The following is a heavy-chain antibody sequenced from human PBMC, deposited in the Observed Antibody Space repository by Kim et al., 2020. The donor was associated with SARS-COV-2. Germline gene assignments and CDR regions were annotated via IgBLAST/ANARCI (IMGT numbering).Heavy chain of an antibody. J-gene: IGHJ6*02. CDR1: GFTFSSYS. Sequence: GGSLRLSCAASGFTFSSYSMNWVRQAPGKGLEWVSSISSSSSYIYYADSVKGRFTISRDNAKNSLYLQMNSLRAEDTAVYYCARRPSQLFMITFGGAYDGMDVWGQGTTVTVSS. CDR3: ARRPSQLFMITFGGAYDGMDV. CDR2: ISSSSSYI. D-gene: IGHD3-16*01. V-gene: IGHV3-21*04.